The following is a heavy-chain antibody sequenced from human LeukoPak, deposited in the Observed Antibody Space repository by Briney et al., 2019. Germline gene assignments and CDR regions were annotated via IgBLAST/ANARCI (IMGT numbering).Heavy chain of an antibody. CDR2: IYYSGST. J-gene: IGHJ5*02. CDR1: GGSISSSSYY. V-gene: IGHV4-39*07. CDR3: ARDLLSGNGYNWFDP. Sequence: PSETLSLTCTVSGGSISSSSYYWGWIRQPPGKGLEWIGSIYYSGSTYYNPSLKSRVTISVDTSKNQFSLKLSSVTAADTAVYYCARDLLSGNGYNWFDPWGQGTLVTVSS. D-gene: IGHD4-23*01.